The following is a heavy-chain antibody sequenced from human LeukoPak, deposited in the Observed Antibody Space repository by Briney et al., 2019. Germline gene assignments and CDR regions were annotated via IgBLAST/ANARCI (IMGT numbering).Heavy chain of an antibody. V-gene: IGHV2-70*01. D-gene: IGHD6-13*01. CDR3: ARTGIAAAGRYAFDI. CDR2: IDWDDDK. Sequence: SGPALVKPTQTLTLTCTFSGFSLSTSGMCVSWIRQPPGKALEWLALIDWDDDKYYSTSLKTRLTISKDTSKNQVVLTMTNVDPVDTATYYCARTGIAAAGRYAFDIWGQGTMVTVSS. J-gene: IGHJ3*02. CDR1: GFSLSTSGMC.